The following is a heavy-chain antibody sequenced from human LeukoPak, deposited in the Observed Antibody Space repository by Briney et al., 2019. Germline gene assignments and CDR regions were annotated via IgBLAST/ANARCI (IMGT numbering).Heavy chain of an antibody. D-gene: IGHD6-13*01. J-gene: IGHJ3*02. CDR3: ARDLESYVAAAGDAFDI. CDR1: GYTFTGDY. Sequence: ASVKVSCKASGYTFTGDYIHWVRQAPGQGLEWMGWISAYNGNTNYAQKLQGRVTMTTDTSTSTAYMELRSLRSDDTAVYYCARDLESYVAAAGDAFDIWGQGTMVTVSS. V-gene: IGHV1-18*04. CDR2: ISAYNGNT.